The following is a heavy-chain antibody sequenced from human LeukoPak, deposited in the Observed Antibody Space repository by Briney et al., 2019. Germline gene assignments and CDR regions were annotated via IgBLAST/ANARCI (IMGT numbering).Heavy chain of an antibody. CDR2: AYYTGST. CDR3: ASPSSYYYYGMDV. V-gene: IGHV4-39*01. J-gene: IGHJ6*02. Sequence: SETLSLTCTVSGASISSSSHYWGWIRQPPGKGLEWIGSAYYTGSTYYSPSLKSRVTISVDTSKNQFSLKLRSVTAADTAIYYCASPSSYYYYGMDVWGQGTTVTVSS. CDR1: GASISSSSHY.